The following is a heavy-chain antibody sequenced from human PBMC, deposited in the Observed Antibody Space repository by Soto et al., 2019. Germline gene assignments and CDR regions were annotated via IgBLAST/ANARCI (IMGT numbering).Heavy chain of an antibody. CDR2: INHSGST. D-gene: IGHD5-12*01. J-gene: IGHJ4*02. CDR3: ARVVDIVATNFDY. CDR1: GGSFSGYY. Sequence: SETLSLTCAVYGGSFSGYYWSWIRQPPGKGLEWIGEINHSGSTNYNPSLKSRVTISVDTSKNQFSLKLSSVTAADTAVYYCARVVDIVATNFDYRGQGTLVTVSS. V-gene: IGHV4-34*01.